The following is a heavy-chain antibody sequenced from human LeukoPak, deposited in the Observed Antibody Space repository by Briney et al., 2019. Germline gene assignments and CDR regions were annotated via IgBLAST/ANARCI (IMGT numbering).Heavy chain of an antibody. J-gene: IGHJ4*02. CDR3: ARDPSNSSGRYVLFDF. CDR2: INVYNGNT. D-gene: IGHD6-19*01. V-gene: IGHV1-18*01. Sequence: ASLKVSCKASGYTFTTSGINWVRQAPGQGLEWMGCINVYNGNTNYAQKFQGRITMTRDTSTNTAYMELRSLKSDDTAVYYCARDPSNSSGRYVLFDFWGQGTLVTVSS. CDR1: GYTFTTSG.